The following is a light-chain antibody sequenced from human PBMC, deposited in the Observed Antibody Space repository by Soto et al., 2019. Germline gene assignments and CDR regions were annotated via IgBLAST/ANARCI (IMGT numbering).Light chain of an antibody. J-gene: IGLJ1*01. CDR3: SSYSSAIAFV. CDR1: SSDIGAYNY. V-gene: IGLV2-14*01. Sequence: QSALTQPASVSGSPGQSITISCTGTSSDIGAYNYVSWYQQHPGKAPKLMIYEVTNRPSGISNRFSGSRSGNTASLSISGLQAEDEAYYYCSSYSSAIAFVFGSGIKLTVL. CDR2: EVT.